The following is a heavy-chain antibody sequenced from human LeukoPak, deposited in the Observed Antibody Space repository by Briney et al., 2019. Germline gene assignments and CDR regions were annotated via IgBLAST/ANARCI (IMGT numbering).Heavy chain of an antibody. CDR1: GGSISSSSYY. Sequence: SETLSLTCTVSGGSISSSSYYWGWIRQPPGKGLEWIGSIYYSGSTYYNPSPKSRVTISVDTSKNQFSLKLSSVTAADTAVYYCARDYYYGSGKDWGQGTLVTVSS. J-gene: IGHJ4*02. CDR2: IYYSGST. CDR3: ARDYYYGSGKD. D-gene: IGHD3-10*01. V-gene: IGHV4-39*07.